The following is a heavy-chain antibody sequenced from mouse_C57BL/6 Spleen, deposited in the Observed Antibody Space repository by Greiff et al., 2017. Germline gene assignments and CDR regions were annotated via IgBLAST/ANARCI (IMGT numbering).Heavy chain of an antibody. D-gene: IGHD1-1*01. CDR2: IYPGSGNT. Sequence: QVQLQQSGPELVKPGASVKISCKASGYSFTSYYIHWVKQRPGQGLEWIGWIYPGSGNTKYNEKFKGKDTLTADTSSSTAYMQLSSLTSEDSAVYYCANHYYGSSYYAMDYWGQGTSVTVSS. CDR3: ANHYYGSSYYAMDY. V-gene: IGHV1-66*01. CDR1: GYSFTSYY. J-gene: IGHJ4*01.